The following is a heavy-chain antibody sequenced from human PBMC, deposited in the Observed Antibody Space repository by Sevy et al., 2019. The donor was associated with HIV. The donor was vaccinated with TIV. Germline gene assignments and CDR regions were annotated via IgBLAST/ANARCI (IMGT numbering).Heavy chain of an antibody. CDR2: IYYSGST. V-gene: IGHV4-59*13. CDR3: ARAGYSSGWYNYFDY. J-gene: IGHJ4*02. CDR1: GGSISSYY. D-gene: IGHD6-19*01. Sequence: SDTLSLTCTVSGGSISSYYWSWIRQPPGKGLEWIGYIYYSGSTNYNPSLKSRVTISVDTSKNQFSLKLSSVTAADTAVYYCARAGYSSGWYNYFDYWGQGTLVTVSS.